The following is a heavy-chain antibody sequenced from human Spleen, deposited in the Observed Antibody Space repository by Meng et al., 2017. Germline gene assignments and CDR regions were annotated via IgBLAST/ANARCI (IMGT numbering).Heavy chain of an antibody. CDR2: IDWDGSVP. Sequence: GGSLRPSWVASGSTFTVYHPTWVRQAPGQGLGWVANIDWDGSVPADAASVEGRFTMSRDNSQHSFYLQMNNLRVEETAVYYCARSPIDKYDPSALPLDYWGQGTLVTVSS. CDR3: ARSPIDKYDPSALPLDY. CDR1: GSTFTVYH. V-gene: IGHV3-7*01. D-gene: IGHD3-16*01. J-gene: IGHJ4*02.